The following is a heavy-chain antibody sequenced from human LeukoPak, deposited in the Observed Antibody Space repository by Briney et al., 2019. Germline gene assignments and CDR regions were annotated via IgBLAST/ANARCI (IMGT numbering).Heavy chain of an antibody. D-gene: IGHD6-6*01. CDR1: GYTFTDYY. CDR3: ARDREYSSSSGDYYYYMDV. CDR2: INPSGGST. V-gene: IGHV1-2*02. Sequence: ASVKVSCKASGYTFTDYYMHWVRQAPGQGLEWMGIINPSGGSTSYAQKFQGRVTMTRDTSISTAYMELSRLRSDDTAVYYCARDREYSSSSGDYYYYMDVWGKGTTVTVSS. J-gene: IGHJ6*03.